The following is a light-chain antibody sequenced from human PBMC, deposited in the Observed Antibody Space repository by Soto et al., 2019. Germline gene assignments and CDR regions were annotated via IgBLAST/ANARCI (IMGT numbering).Light chain of an antibody. CDR2: EVS. CDR1: FSDVGGYNS. Sequence: ALTQPPSASGSPGQSVTISCTGTFSDVGGYNSVSWYQQYPGKAPQLLIYEVSKRPSGVPDRFSGSKSGNTASLTVSGLQGEDEADYYCSSYAGSNNWVFGGGTKLTVL. V-gene: IGLV2-8*01. CDR3: SSYAGSNNWV. J-gene: IGLJ3*02.